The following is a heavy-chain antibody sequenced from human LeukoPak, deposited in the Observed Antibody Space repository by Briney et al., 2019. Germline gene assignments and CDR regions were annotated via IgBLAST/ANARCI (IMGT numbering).Heavy chain of an antibody. CDR3: ARRRYSGSYPFQH. V-gene: IGHV3-30-3*01. CDR1: GSTFSSYA. J-gene: IGHJ1*01. Sequence: GGSLRLSCEAPGSTFSSYAFHGVRQAPARGREWVAVISYDGSNKYYADSVKGRFTISRDNSKNTLYLQMNSLRAEDTAVYYCARRRYSGSYPFQHWGQGTLVTVSS. CDR2: ISYDGSNK. D-gene: IGHD1-26*01.